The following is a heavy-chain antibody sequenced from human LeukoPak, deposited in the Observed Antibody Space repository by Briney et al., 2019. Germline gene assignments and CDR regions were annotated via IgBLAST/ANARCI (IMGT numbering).Heavy chain of an antibody. CDR2: ISSSSSYI. D-gene: IGHD3-10*01. CDR1: GFTFSSYS. Sequence: GGSLRLSCAASGFTFSSYSMNWVRQAPGKGLEWVSSISSSSSYIYYADSVKGRFTISRDNAKDSLYLQMNSLRAEDTAVYYCARVAGDDAFDIWGQGTMVTVSS. CDR3: ARVAGDDAFDI. V-gene: IGHV3-21*01. J-gene: IGHJ3*02.